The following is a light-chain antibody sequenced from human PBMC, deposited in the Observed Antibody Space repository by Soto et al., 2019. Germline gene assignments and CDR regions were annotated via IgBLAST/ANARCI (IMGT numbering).Light chain of an antibody. Sequence: QSVLTQPASVSVSPGQSITISCTGTSSDVGGYNYVSWYQHHPGKAPELIIYGVTNRPSGASLRFSGSKSGNTASLTISGLHAEDEADYYCTSYTSTGAPVVFGGGTKVTVL. J-gene: IGLJ2*01. CDR2: GVT. CDR1: SSDVGGYNY. CDR3: TSYTSTGAPVV. V-gene: IGLV2-14*03.